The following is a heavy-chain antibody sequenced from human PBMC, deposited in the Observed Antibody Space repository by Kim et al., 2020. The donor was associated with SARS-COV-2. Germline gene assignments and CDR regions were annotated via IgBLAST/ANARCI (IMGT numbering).Heavy chain of an antibody. V-gene: IGHV3-11*04. D-gene: IGHD3-10*01. Sequence: GGSLRLSCAASGFTFSDYYMSWIRQAPGKGLEWVSYISSSGSSIYYADSVKGRFTISRDNAKNSLYLQMNSLRAEDTAVYYCARSVGSYALWFGELCLYYFDYWGQGTLVTVSS. J-gene: IGHJ4*02. CDR2: ISSSGSSI. CDR3: ARSVGSYALWFGELCLYYFDY. CDR1: GFTFSDYY.